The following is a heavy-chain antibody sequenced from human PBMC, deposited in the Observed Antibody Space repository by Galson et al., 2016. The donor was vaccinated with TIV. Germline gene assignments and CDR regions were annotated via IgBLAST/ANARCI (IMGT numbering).Heavy chain of an antibody. CDR2: INPNSGDT. CDR1: GYMFTGYH. V-gene: IGHV1-2*06. J-gene: IGHJ4*02. D-gene: IGHD5-24*01. Sequence: SVKVSCKASGYMFTGYHLHWVRQAPGQGPEWMGRINPNSGDTDFAQKFQGRVTMTRDTSISTAYIELRRLTFADTAVYFCARGVDGFRYWCQGTLVTVSS. CDR3: ARGVDGFRY.